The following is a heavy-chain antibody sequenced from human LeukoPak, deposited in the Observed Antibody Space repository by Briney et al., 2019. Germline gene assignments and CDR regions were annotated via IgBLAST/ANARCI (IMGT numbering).Heavy chain of an antibody. Sequence: ASVKVSCKASGYTFSSFYMHWVRQAPGQGLEWMGIINPTGGSTSYAQKFQGRVTMTTDTSTSTVYMELSSLRSEDTAVYYCARDHSTGGNWGEGTLVTVSS. D-gene: IGHD2-8*02. CDR2: INPTGGST. CDR3: ARDHSTGGN. J-gene: IGHJ4*02. CDR1: GYTFSSFY. V-gene: IGHV1-46*01.